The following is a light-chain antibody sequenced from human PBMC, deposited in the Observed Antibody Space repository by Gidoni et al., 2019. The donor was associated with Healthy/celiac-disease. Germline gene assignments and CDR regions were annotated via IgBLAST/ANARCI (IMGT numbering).Light chain of an antibody. CDR3: QQYYSTPPMYT. CDR1: QSVLYSSNNKNY. V-gene: IGKV4-1*01. Sequence: EMVTTQGTYTLGVLLGERATINCKSSQSVLYSSNNKNYLAWYQQKPGQPPKLLIYWASTRESGVPDRFSGSGSGTDFTLTISSLQAEDVAVYYCQQYYSTPPMYTFXXXTKLEIK. CDR2: WAS. J-gene: IGKJ2*01.